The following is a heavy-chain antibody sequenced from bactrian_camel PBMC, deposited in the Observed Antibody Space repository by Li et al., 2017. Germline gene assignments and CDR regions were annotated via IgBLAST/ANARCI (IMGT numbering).Heavy chain of an antibody. CDR2: IDSDGRK. Sequence: QLVESGGASVQAGGSLRLSCVVSGYSASFRYMSWYRQAPGKEREFVSGIDSDGRKRYVASVKGRFTISKDNAENSLFLQMSNLKPEDTAMYYCAASHSFILTPRFYRLESSDYPYRGQGTQVTVS. J-gene: IGHJ4*01. CDR3: AASHSFILTPRFYRLESSDYPY. D-gene: IGHD4*01. V-gene: IGHV3S53*01. CDR1: GYSASFRY.